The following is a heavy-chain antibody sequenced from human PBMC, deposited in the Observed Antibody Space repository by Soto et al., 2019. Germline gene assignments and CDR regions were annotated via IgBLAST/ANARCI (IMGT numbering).Heavy chain of an antibody. J-gene: IGHJ4*02. CDR1: GYTFTHYG. V-gene: IGHV1-18*04. Sequence: QVQLLQSGAEVKKPGASVKVSCKASGYTFTHYGISWVRQAPGQGLEWMGWFSNFNGDTNYAQNLQGRVTMTTDTDTDTAYMELRSLRSDDTAVYYCTRTGYGGNGVDFWGQGTLVTVSS. CDR3: TRTGYGGNGVDF. D-gene: IGHD4-17*01. CDR2: FSNFNGDT.